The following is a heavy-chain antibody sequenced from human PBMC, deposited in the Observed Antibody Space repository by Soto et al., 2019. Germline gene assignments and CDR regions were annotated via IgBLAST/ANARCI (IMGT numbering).Heavy chain of an antibody. J-gene: IGHJ4*02. CDR3: ARDKITGLFDY. CDR2: INHSGST. D-gene: IGHD2-8*02. Sequence: PSETLSLTCSVSGVSISTDGYYWSWIRQHPGTGLEWIGEINHSGSTNYNPSLKSRVTISVDTSKNQFSLKLTSVTAADTAVYYCARDKITGLFDYWGQGTLVTVSS. V-gene: IGHV4-34*01. CDR1: GVSISTDGYY.